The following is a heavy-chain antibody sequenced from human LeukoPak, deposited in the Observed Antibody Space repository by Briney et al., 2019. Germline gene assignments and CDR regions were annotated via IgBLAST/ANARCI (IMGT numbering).Heavy chain of an antibody. D-gene: IGHD6-13*01. CDR1: GYTFTSYY. Sequence: ASVKVSCKASGYTFTSYYMHWVRQAPGQGLEWMGIINPSGGSTSYAQKFQGRVTMTRDTSTSTVYMELSSLRSEDTAVYYCARGALAAATFPGPFDYWGQGTLVTVSS. J-gene: IGHJ4*02. CDR3: ARGALAAATFPGPFDY. V-gene: IGHV1-46*01. CDR2: INPSGGST.